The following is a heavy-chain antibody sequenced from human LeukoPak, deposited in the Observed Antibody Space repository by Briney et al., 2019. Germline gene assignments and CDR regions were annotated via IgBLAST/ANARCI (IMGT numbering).Heavy chain of an antibody. CDR2: ISYDGSNK. D-gene: IGHD5-12*01. Sequence: GGSLRLSRAASGFTFSNYAMHWVRQAPGKGLEWVAVISYDGSNKYYADSVKGQFTISRDNSKNTLFLQMSSLRAEDTAVYYCARSLATSYYYMDVWGKGTTVTVSS. CDR1: GFTFSNYA. CDR3: ARSLATSYYYMDV. V-gene: IGHV3-30*04. J-gene: IGHJ6*03.